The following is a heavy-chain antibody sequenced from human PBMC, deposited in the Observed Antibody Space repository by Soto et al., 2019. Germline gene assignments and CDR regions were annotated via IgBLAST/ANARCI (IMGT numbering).Heavy chain of an antibody. D-gene: IGHD6-19*01. CDR3: VRVIAVAGARWFDS. CDR2: IHSSGNA. V-gene: IGHV4-61*01. CDR1: GGSVSSGPYY. J-gene: IGHJ5*01. Sequence: SETLSLTCIVSGGSVSSGPYYWSWIRQPPGQGLECIGYIHSSGNANCIASLRSRLTISVDTSKNQFSLKLTSVTAADTAVYYCVRVIAVAGARWFDSWGQRILVTVSS.